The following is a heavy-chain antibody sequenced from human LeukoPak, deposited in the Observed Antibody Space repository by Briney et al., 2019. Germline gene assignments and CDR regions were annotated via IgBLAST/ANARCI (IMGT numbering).Heavy chain of an antibody. CDR3: ARGSSFDYYHSSGYWHYFDY. CDR1: GYTFTSYY. V-gene: IGHV1-46*01. D-gene: IGHD3-22*01. Sequence: ASVKVSCKASGYTFTSYYMRWVRQAPGQGLEWMGIINPSGGSTSYAQKFQGRVTMTRDMSTSTVYMELSSLRSEDTAVYYCARGSSFDYYHSSGYWHYFDYWGQGTLVTVSS. J-gene: IGHJ4*02. CDR2: INPSGGST.